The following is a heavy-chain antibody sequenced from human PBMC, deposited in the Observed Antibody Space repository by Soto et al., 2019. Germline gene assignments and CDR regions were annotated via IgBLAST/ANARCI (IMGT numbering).Heavy chain of an antibody. CDR3: ARDRGRYGGQEWLVYNPAPGGLDA. J-gene: IGHJ6*02. CDR2: ISSSSSTI. D-gene: IGHD3-3*01. Sequence: GGSLRLSCAASGFTLSSYSMNWVRQAPGKGLEWVSYISSSSSTIYYADSVKGRFTISRDNAKNSLYLQMNSLRDEYTSVYYCARDRGRYGGQEWLVYNPAPGGLDAWGPGIRVTGSS. CDR1: GFTLSSYS. V-gene: IGHV3-48*02.